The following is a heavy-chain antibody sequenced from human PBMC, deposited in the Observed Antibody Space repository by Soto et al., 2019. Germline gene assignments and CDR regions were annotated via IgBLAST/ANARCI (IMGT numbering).Heavy chain of an antibody. V-gene: IGHV1-3*01. Sequence: VKVSCKASGYTFTSYAMHWARQAPGQRLEWMGWINAGNGNTKYSQKFQGRVTITADESTSTAYMELSSLRSEDTAVYYCARRGNIAARPPPRECYYYYGMDVWGQGTTVTVSS. CDR1: GYTFTSYA. CDR3: ARRGNIAARPPPRECYYYYGMDV. D-gene: IGHD6-6*01. CDR2: INAGNGNT. J-gene: IGHJ6*02.